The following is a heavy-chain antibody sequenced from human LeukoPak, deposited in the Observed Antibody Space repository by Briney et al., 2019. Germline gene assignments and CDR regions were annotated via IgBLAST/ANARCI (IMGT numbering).Heavy chain of an antibody. J-gene: IGHJ4*02. CDR3: ARHAHYDFWSGYYTSTPETDDY. CDR1: GGSISSSSYY. Sequence: SETQSLTCTVSGGSISSSSYYWGWIRQPPGKGLEWIGSIYYSGSTYYNPSLKSRVTISVDTSKNQFSLKLSSVTAADTAVYYCARHAHYDFWSGYYTSTPETDDYWGQGTLVTVSS. D-gene: IGHD3-3*01. CDR2: IYYSGST. V-gene: IGHV4-39*01.